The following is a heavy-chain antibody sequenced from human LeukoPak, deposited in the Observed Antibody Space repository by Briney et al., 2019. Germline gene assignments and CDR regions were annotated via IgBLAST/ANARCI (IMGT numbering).Heavy chain of an antibody. D-gene: IGHD2-15*01. V-gene: IGHV3-30*02. CDR3: AKDLRSDGTYYDY. CDR1: GFTFSNYG. Sequence: GGSLRLSCEASGFTFSNYGMHWVRQAPGKGLEWVAFIRSGGINKYSADSVKGRFTISRDNSQNTLFLQMNSLRAEDTALYYCAKDLRSDGTYYDYWGQGTLVTVSP. CDR2: IRSGGINK. J-gene: IGHJ4*02.